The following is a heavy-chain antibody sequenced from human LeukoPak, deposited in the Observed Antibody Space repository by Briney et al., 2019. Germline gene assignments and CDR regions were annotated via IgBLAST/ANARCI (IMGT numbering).Heavy chain of an antibody. CDR2: IYSGGST. CDR1: GFTVSSNY. D-gene: IGHD4/OR15-4a*01. J-gene: IGHJ6*02. V-gene: IGHV3-66*01. Sequence: GGSLRLSCAASGFTVSSNYMSWVRQAPGKGLEWVSVIYSGGSTYYADSVKGRFTISRDNSKNTLYLQMNSLRAEDTAVYYCARDRSQRLNSYYYYGMDVWGQGTTVTVSS. CDR3: ARDRSQRLNSYYYYGMDV.